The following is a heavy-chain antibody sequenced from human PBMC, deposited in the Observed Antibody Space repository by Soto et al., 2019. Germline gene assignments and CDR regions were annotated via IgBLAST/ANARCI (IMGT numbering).Heavy chain of an antibody. D-gene: IGHD2-15*01. Sequence: GGSLRLSCAASEFTFSDYYMSWIRQAPGKGLEWISYISGVSTYTNYADAVKGRFTISRDNAKNSLFLQMNSLRAEDTAVYYCARGGYSSGLDVWGQGTTVTVSS. CDR2: ISGVSTYT. CDR3: ARGGYSSGLDV. CDR1: EFTFSDYY. J-gene: IGHJ6*02. V-gene: IGHV3-11*06.